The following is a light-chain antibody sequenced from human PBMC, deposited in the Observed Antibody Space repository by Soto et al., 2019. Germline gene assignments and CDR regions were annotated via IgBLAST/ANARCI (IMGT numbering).Light chain of an antibody. CDR1: QDIANS. V-gene: IGKV1-33*01. Sequence: DIQMTQSPSSLSASVGDRVTITCQASQDIANSLNWYQQKPGKAPNLLIYDASNLETGVPSRFNGSGDGTDFNLTISSLQHEDMATYFCQHYQTLPLTFGGGTKLKIK. J-gene: IGKJ4*01. CDR2: DAS. CDR3: QHYQTLPLT.